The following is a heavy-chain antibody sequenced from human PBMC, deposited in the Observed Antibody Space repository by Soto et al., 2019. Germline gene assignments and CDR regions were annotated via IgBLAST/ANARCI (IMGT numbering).Heavy chain of an antibody. Sequence: ASVKVSCKVSGYTLTELSMHWVRQAPGKGLEGKGGFDPEDGEKNYAQKEQGRGTKTKDTTKDTNNKELSSLRSEDTAVYYCATVGRAPGYDFWSGYRPDNWFDPWGQGTLVTVSS. J-gene: IGHJ5*02. D-gene: IGHD3-3*01. CDR3: ATVGRAPGYDFWSGYRPDNWFDP. V-gene: IGHV1-24*01. CDR2: FDPEDGEK. CDR1: GYTLTELS.